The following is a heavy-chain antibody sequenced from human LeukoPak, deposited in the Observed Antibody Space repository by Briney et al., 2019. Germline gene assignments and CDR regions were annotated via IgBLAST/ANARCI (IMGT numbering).Heavy chain of an antibody. D-gene: IGHD3-10*01. CDR2: ISGSGGST. J-gene: IGHJ4*02. CDR1: GFTFDDYA. CDR3: AKEGLWFGELEDY. V-gene: IGHV3-23*01. Sequence: GGSLRLSCAASGFTFDDYAMHWVRQAPGKGLEWVSGISGSGGSTYYADSVKGRFTISRDNSKNTLYLQMNSLRAEDTAVYYCAKEGLWFGELEDYWGQGTLVTVSS.